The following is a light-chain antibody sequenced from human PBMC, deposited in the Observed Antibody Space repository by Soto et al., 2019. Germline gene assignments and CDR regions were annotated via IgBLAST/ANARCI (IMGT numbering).Light chain of an antibody. CDR2: SAS. CDR1: RGINTY. V-gene: IGKV1-39*01. CDR3: QQTYTTPRT. Sequence: DILMTQSPSSLSASIGDRVTITCRASRGINTYVNWYQQKPGKAPKLLIFSASTLQSGVPSRFSGGGSGTDFTFTISSLLPEDFATYYCQQTYTTPRTFGQGTKVDIK. J-gene: IGKJ1*01.